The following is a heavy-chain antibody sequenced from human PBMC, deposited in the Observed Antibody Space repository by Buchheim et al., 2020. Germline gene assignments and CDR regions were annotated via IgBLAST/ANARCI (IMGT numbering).Heavy chain of an antibody. D-gene: IGHD6-19*01. Sequence: QVQLQESGPGLVKPSETLSLTCTVSGGSISSYYWSWIRQPPGKGLEWIGYIYYSGSTTYNPSLKSRVTISVDTSKNQFSLKLSSVTAADTAVYYCARDHGRDSSGWTALLYWGQGTL. J-gene: IGHJ4*02. V-gene: IGHV4-59*01. CDR3: ARDHGRDSSGWTALLY. CDR2: IYYSGST. CDR1: GGSISSYY.